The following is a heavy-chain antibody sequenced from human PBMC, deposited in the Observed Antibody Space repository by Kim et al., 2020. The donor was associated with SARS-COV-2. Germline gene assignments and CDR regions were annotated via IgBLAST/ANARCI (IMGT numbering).Heavy chain of an antibody. J-gene: IGHJ6*02. Sequence: SVKVSCKASGGTFSSYAISWVRQAPGQGLEWMGGIISIFGTANYAQKFQGRVTITADESTSTAYMELSSLRSEDTAVYYCARDDELAAAGTLYYYYGMDVWGQGTTVTVSS. CDR3: ARDDELAAAGTLYYYYGMDV. CDR1: GGTFSSYA. D-gene: IGHD6-13*01. CDR2: IISIFGTA. V-gene: IGHV1-69*13.